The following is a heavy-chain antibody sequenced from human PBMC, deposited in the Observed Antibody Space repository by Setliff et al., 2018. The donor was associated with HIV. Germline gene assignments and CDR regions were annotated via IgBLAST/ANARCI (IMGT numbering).Heavy chain of an antibody. D-gene: IGHD6-6*01. CDR1: GGSISSGGYY. CDR3: ARLLPEQLVGVVSDY. Sequence: SETLSLTCTVSGGSISSGGYYWSWIRQHPGKGLEWIGYIYYSGTTHYNPSLKSRVFISVDTSKNQFSLKLSSVTAADTAVYYCARLLPEQLVGVVSDYWGQGTLVTVSS. J-gene: IGHJ4*02. CDR2: IYYSGTT. V-gene: IGHV4-31*03.